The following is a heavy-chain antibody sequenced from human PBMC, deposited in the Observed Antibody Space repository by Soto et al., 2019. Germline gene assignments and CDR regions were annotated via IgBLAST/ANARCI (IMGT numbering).Heavy chain of an antibody. V-gene: IGHV3-30*03. CDR1: GFAFSSYG. D-gene: IGHD5-18*01. J-gene: IGHJ4*02. Sequence: QAQLVESGGGVVQPGRSLRLSCAASGFAFSSYGMHWVRQAPGTGLEWVAVISYDGSLQHYADSVKGRFTISRDNSRNMVLLEIGSLRDEDTAVYYCVSDRGYGHASVPYSWGQVTLVSVSS. CDR2: ISYDGSLQ. CDR3: VSDRGYGHASVPYS.